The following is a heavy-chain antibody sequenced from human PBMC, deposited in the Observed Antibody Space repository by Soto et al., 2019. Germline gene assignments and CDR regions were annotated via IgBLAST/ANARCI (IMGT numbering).Heavy chain of an antibody. Sequence: QVQLVQSGAEVKKPGASVTVSCKASGYTFTSYYIHWVRQAPGQGLEWVGIINPSGGSTSYAQKFKGRVTMTRDTSTSTVYMEVSGLRSEDTAVYYCARDQEPSTLYYDYYYMDVWGKGTTVTVSS. CDR1: GYTFTSYY. J-gene: IGHJ6*03. CDR3: ARDQEPSTLYYDYYYMDV. V-gene: IGHV1-46*03. CDR2: INPSGGST.